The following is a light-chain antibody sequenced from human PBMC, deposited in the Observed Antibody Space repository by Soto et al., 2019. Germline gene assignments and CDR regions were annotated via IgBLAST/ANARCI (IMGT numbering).Light chain of an antibody. J-gene: IGKJ5*01. CDR2: DAS. Sequence: EIVLTQSPATLSLSPGERATLSCRASQSVSSYLAWYQQKPGQAPRLLIYDASSRATGILDRFSGSVSGTDFTLTISRLEPEDFAVYYCQQYGSSLSITFGQGTRLEIK. CDR3: QQYGSSLSIT. CDR1: QSVSSY. V-gene: IGKV3-20*01.